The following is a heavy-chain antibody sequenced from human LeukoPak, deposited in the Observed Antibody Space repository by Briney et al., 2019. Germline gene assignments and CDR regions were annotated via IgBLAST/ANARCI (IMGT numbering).Heavy chain of an antibody. J-gene: IGHJ4*02. D-gene: IGHD4-23*01. Sequence: ASVKVSCKASGYTFTSYDINWVRQAPGQGLEWMGWINPNSGGTNYAQKFQGRVTMTRDTSISTAYMELSRLRSDDTAVYYCARGRSNSDFDYWGQGTLVTVSS. CDR3: ARGRSNSDFDY. V-gene: IGHV1-2*02. CDR1: GYTFTSYD. CDR2: INPNSGGT.